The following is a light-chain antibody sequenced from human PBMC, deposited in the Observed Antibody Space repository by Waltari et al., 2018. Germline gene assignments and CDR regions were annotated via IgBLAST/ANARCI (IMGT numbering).Light chain of an antibody. CDR2: ANS. CDR3: QSYDSSLSGSRV. V-gene: IGLV1-40*01. CDR1: SSNIGADYD. J-gene: IGLJ3*02. Sequence: QSVLTQPPSVSGAPGQRVTISCTGSSSNIGADYDLHWYQQLPGTAPKLLIYANSNRPSGVPDRFSGSKSGTSASLAITGLQAEDEADYYCQSYDSSLSGSRVFGGGTKLTVL.